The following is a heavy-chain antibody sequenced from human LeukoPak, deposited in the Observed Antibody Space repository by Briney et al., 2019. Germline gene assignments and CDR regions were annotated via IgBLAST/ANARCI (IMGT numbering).Heavy chain of an antibody. V-gene: IGHV1-2*02. J-gene: IGHJ4*02. CDR2: INPNSGGT. CDR1: GYTFTGYY. D-gene: IGHD4/OR15-4a*01. Sequence: GASVKVSFKASGYTFTGYYMHWVRQAPGQGLEWMGWINPNSGGTNYAQKFQGRVTMTRDTSISTAYMELSRLRSDDTAVYYCARWNPPDYGARTPNDYWGQGTLVTVSS. CDR3: ARWNPPDYGARTPNDY.